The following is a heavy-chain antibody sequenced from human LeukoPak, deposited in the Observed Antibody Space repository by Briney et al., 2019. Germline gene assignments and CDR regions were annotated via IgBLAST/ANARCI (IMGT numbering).Heavy chain of an antibody. CDR3: ARGERYSSSWYDY. CDR1: GGSISSGDYY. V-gene: IGHV4-30-4*01. J-gene: IGHJ4*02. Sequence: SETLSLTCTVSGGSISSGDYYWSWIRQPPGKGLEWIGYIYYSGSTYYNPSLKSRVTISVDTSKNQFSLKLSSVTAADTAVYYCARGERYSSSWYDYWGQGTLVTVSS. D-gene: IGHD6-13*01. CDR2: IYYSGST.